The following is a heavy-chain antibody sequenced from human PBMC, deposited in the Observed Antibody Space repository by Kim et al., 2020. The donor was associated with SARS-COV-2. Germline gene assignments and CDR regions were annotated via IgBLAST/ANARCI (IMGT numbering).Heavy chain of an antibody. CDR2: INHSGST. D-gene: IGHD6-13*01. Sequence: SETLSLTCAVYGGSFSGYYWSWIRQPPGKGLEWIGQINHSGSTNYNPSLKSRVTISVDTSKNQFSLKLSSVTAADTAVYYCARGRSAAAISYYYYYYGMDVWGQGTTVTVSS. CDR1: GGSFSGYY. V-gene: IGHV4-34*01. CDR3: ARGRSAAAISYYYYYYGMDV. J-gene: IGHJ6*02.